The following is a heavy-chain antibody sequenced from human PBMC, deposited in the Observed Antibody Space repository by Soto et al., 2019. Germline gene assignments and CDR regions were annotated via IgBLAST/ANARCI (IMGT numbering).Heavy chain of an antibody. CDR3: ARGHYDFWSGYYIREYFDY. J-gene: IGHJ4*02. V-gene: IGHV4-34*01. Sequence: SETLSLTCAVYGGSFSGYYWSWIRQPPAKGLEWIGEINHSGSTNYNPSLKSRVTISVDTSKNQFSLKLSSVTAADTAVYYCARGHYDFWSGYYIREYFDYWGQGTLVTV. D-gene: IGHD3-3*01. CDR1: GGSFSGYY. CDR2: INHSGST.